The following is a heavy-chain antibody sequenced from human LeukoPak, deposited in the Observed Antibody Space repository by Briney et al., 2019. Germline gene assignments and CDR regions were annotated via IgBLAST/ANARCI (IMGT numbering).Heavy chain of an antibody. CDR1: GITFNA. J-gene: IGHJ4*02. V-gene: IGHV3-30*02. CDR2: TWYDGRNK. D-gene: IGHD1/OR15-1a*01. Sequence: GGSLRLSCAASGITFNAIHWVRQAPGKGLEWVALTWYDGRNKYYADSVKGRFTISIDNSKNMIYLQMNSLRGEDSAVYFCAKINNDDDYWGQGALVTVSS. CDR3: AKINNDDDY.